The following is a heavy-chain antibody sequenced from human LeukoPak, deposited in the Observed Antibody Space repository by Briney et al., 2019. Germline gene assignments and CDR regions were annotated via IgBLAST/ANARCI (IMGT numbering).Heavy chain of an antibody. CDR1: GFTFTSSA. CDR3: ASSGYYDSSGYYDY. Sequence: PGGSLRLSCAASGFTFTSSAMSWVRQAPGKGLEWVANIKQDGSEKYYVDSVKGRFTISRDNAKNSLYLQMNSQGAEDTAVYYCASSGYYDSSGYYDYWGQGTLVTVSS. CDR2: IKQDGSEK. J-gene: IGHJ4*02. D-gene: IGHD3-22*01. V-gene: IGHV3-7*01.